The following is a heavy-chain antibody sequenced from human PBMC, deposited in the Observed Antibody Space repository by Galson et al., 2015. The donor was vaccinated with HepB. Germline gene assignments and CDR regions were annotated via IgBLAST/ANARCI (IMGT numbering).Heavy chain of an antibody. CDR2: ISSSSSYI. CDR1: GFTFSSYS. V-gene: IGHV3-21*01. CDR3: ARDGGGYCSSTSCKNYYYYGMDV. J-gene: IGHJ6*02. D-gene: IGHD2-2*01. Sequence: SLRLSCAASGFTFSSYSMNWVRQAPGKGLEWVSSISSSSSYIYYADSVKGRFTISRDNAKNSLYLQMNSLRAEDTAVYYCARDGGGYCSSTSCKNYYYYGMDVWGQGTTVTVSS.